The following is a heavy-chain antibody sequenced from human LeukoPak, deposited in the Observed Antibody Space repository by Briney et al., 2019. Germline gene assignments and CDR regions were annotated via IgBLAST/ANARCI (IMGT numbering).Heavy chain of an antibody. CDR2: ISGSGSTI. CDR3: ARTSATNPYCTSTSCYRFGGNFDY. V-gene: IGHV3-11*04. CDR1: GFTFSDCW. J-gene: IGHJ4*02. D-gene: IGHD2-2*02. Sequence: PGGSLRLSCEASGFTFSDCWMSWIRQAPGKGLEWVSFISGSGSTIYYADSVKGRFTISRDNSKNTLYLQMNSLRAEDTAVYHCARTSATNPYCTSTSCYRFGGNFDYWGQGTLVTVSS.